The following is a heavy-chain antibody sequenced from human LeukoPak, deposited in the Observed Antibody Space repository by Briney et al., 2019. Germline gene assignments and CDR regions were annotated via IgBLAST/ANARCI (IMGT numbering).Heavy chain of an antibody. CDR1: GGSISSGGYY. D-gene: IGHD3-22*01. Sequence: PSETLSLTCTVSGGSISSGGYYWGWIRQPPGKGLEWIGSIYYSGSTYYNPSLKSRVTISVDTSKNQFSLKLSSVTAADTAVYYCARQVRDSSGYLDWFDPWGQGTLVTVSS. V-gene: IGHV4-39*01. CDR3: ARQVRDSSGYLDWFDP. J-gene: IGHJ5*02. CDR2: IYYSGST.